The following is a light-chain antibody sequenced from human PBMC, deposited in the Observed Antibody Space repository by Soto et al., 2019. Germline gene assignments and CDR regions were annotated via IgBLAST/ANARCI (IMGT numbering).Light chain of an antibody. Sequence: DIQMTQSPPTLSASVGDRVTITCRASQSIRHYLAWYQQMPGKAPKLLIYGASTLQSGVPSRFSGSGSGTEFTLTFISLQPDDFGTYSCQHHNSYSQTFGQGTKVDIK. CDR1: QSIRHY. CDR2: GAS. V-gene: IGKV1-5*01. CDR3: QHHNSYSQT. J-gene: IGKJ1*01.